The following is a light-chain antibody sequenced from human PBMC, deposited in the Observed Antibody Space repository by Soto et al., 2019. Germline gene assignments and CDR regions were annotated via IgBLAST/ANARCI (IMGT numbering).Light chain of an antibody. CDR2: EVS. J-gene: IGLJ1*01. Sequence: QSVLTQPASVSGSPGQSITISCTGTSSDVGAYNYVSWYQQHPGKPPKLIIYEVSDRPSGVSNRFSGSKSGNTASLTISGLQAEDEADYYCSSYTSSSTPYVFGTGTKLTVL. CDR3: SSYTSSSTPYV. CDR1: SSDVGAYNY. V-gene: IGLV2-14*01.